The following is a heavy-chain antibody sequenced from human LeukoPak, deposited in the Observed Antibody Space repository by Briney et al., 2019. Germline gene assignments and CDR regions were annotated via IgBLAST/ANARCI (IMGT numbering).Heavy chain of an antibody. Sequence: GGSLRLSCAASGFTFSSYWMSWVRQAPGKGLEWVANIKQDGSEKYYVDSVKGRFTISRDNAKNSLYLQMNSLRAEDTAVYYCAKNHGGSYFYFDYWGQGTLVTVSS. D-gene: IGHD1-26*01. CDR1: GFTFSSYW. CDR2: IKQDGSEK. J-gene: IGHJ4*02. V-gene: IGHV3-7*01. CDR3: AKNHGGSYFYFDY.